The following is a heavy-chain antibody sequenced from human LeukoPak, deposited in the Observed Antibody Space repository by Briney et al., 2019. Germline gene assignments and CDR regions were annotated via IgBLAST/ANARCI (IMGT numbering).Heavy chain of an antibody. CDR2: IKQDGSEK. CDR1: RFTFSNYW. CDR3: ATAGNYRFDY. D-gene: IGHD1-7*01. V-gene: IGHV3-7*02. J-gene: IGHJ4*02. Sequence: PGGSLRLSCAASRFTFSNYWMSWVRQAPGKGLEWVANIKQDGSEKNYVGSVKGRFTISRDNAKNTLYLQMNSLRAEDTAVYYCATAGNYRFDYWAREPWSPSPQ.